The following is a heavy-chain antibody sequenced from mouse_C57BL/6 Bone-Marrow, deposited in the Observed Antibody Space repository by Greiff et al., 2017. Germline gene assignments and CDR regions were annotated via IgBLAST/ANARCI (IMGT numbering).Heavy chain of an antibody. D-gene: IGHD4-1*01. CDR1: GFNIKDYY. J-gene: IGHJ2*01. CDR2: IDPEDGET. Sequence: VQLKESGAELVKPGASVKLSCTASGFNIKDYYMHWVKQRTEQGLEWIGRIDPEDGETKSATKFQGKATITADTSSNTAYLQLSSLTSGDTAVYSCARRLGGGYWGQGTTLTVSS. CDR3: ARRLGGGY. V-gene: IGHV14-2*01.